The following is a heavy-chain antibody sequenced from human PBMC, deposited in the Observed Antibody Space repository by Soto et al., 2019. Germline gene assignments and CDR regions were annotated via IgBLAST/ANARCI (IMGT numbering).Heavy chain of an antibody. V-gene: IGHV4-39*01. CDR2: VYDGNT. D-gene: IGHD3-10*01. CDR3: ATTRGLAVGGSFDY. J-gene: IGHJ4*02. Sequence: PSETLSLTCTVSGGSISSSSYYWGWIRQAPGKGLEWIGSVYDGNTYHNPSLRSRITIAVDTSKNQFSLKLNSVAAADTAFYYCATTRGLAVGGSFDYWGQGMLVTVSS. CDR1: GGSISSSSYY.